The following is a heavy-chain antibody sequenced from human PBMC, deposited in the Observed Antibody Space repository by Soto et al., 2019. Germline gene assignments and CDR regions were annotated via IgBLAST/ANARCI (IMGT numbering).Heavy chain of an antibody. CDR2: INHSGST. Sequence: PSETLSLTCAVYGGSFSGYYWSWIRQPPGKGLEWIGEINHSGSTNYNPSLKSRVTISVDTSKNQFSLKLSSVTAADTAVYYCERGRGVIIHWGQGTLVTVSS. V-gene: IGHV4-34*01. D-gene: IGHD2-21*01. CDR1: GGSFSGYY. CDR3: ERGRGVIIH. J-gene: IGHJ4*02.